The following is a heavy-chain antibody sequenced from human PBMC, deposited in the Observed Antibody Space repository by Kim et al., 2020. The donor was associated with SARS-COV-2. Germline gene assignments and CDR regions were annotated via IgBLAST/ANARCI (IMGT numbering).Heavy chain of an antibody. CDR3: ARRSVGFPIVVVPAATSQPPDY. D-gene: IGHD2-2*01. Sequence: SETLSLTCTVSGGSISSSSYYWGWIRQPPGKGLEWIGSIYYSGSTYYNPSLKSRVTISVDTSKNQFSLKLSSVTAADTAVYYCARRSVGFPIVVVPAATSQPPDYWGQGTLVTVSS. J-gene: IGHJ4*02. V-gene: IGHV4-39*01. CDR1: GGSISSSSYY. CDR2: IYYSGST.